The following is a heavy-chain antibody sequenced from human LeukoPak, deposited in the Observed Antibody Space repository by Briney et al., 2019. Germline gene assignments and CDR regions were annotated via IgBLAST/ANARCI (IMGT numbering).Heavy chain of an antibody. CDR3: ARHFGVITKGVYYYYYGMDV. V-gene: IGHV3-66*04. CDR2: IYSGGST. Sequence: GGSLRLSCAASGFTVSTNYMSWVRQAPGEGLEWVSVIYSGGSTYYADSVKGRFTIFRDNSKNTLYLQMNSPRGEDTAVYYCARHFGVITKGVYYYYYGMDVWGQGTTVTVSS. CDR1: GFTVSTNY. J-gene: IGHJ6*02. D-gene: IGHD3-3*01.